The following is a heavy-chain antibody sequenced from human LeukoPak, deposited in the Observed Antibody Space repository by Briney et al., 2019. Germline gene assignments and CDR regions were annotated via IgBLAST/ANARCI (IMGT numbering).Heavy chain of an antibody. CDR2: IYYSGST. V-gene: IGHV4-34*01. CDR3: ARVHSGSYYYYYYYYMDV. CDR1: GGSFSGYY. J-gene: IGHJ6*03. Sequence: PSETLSLTCAVYGGSFSGYYWSWIRQPPGKGLEWIGSIYYSGSTYYNPSLKSRVTISVDTSKNQFSLKLSSVTAADTAVYYCARVHSGSYYYYYYYYMDVWGKGTTVTVSS. D-gene: IGHD1-26*01.